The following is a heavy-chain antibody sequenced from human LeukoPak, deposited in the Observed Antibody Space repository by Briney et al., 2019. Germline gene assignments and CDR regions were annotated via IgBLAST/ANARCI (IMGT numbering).Heavy chain of an antibody. CDR2: ISFDGTNE. J-gene: IGHJ4*02. V-gene: IGHV3-30*03. CDR1: GFNFRSHA. CDR3: ARGARELDY. D-gene: IGHD1-1*01. Sequence: PGTSLRLTCAASGFNFRSHAMPWVRQAPGKGLEWMTLISFDGTNEEYAESVMGRFTISRDNSRNTIYLQLNSLTSDDTAVYFCARGARELDYWGQGTLVIVSS.